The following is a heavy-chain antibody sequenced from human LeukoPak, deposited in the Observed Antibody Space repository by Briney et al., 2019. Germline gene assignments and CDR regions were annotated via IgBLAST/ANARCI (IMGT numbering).Heavy chain of an antibody. CDR2: MNPNSGNK. J-gene: IGHJ4*02. V-gene: IGHV1-8*01. CDR3: ARVPIWFGEFV. D-gene: IGHD3-10*01. Sequence: ASXKVSCKASGYTFTSYDINWVRQATGQGLEWMGWMNPNSGNKGYAQKFQGRVTMTRNTSISTAYMELSSLRSEDTAVYYCARVPIWFGEFVWGQGTLVTVSS. CDR1: GYTFTSYD.